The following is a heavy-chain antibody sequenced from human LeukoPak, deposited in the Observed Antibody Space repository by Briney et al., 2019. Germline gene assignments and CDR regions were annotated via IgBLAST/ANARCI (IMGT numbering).Heavy chain of an antibody. V-gene: IGHV3-21*01. CDR2: ISAGSAFI. Sequence: PGGSLRLSCGASESSLSKYGIMWVRQAPGKGLKWVSSISAGSAFIYYSDSVKGRFTLSRDNAKNSLYLQMNSLRVDDTAVYYCARDASGFYYTSGVIEDWGRGTLVTVAS. CDR3: ARDASGFYYTSGVIED. J-gene: IGHJ4*02. D-gene: IGHD3-22*01. CDR1: ESSLSKYG.